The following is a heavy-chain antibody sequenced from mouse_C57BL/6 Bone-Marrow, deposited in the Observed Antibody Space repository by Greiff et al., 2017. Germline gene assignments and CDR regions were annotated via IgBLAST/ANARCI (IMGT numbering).Heavy chain of an antibody. CDR2: INTANSCT. J-gene: IGHJ3*01. CDR3: ARCDYGYYSAY. V-gene: IGHV1-69*01. CDR1: GYTFTSYC. Sequence: VQLQQPGAELVKPGASVKLSCKASGYTFTSYCMHWVKQRPGQGLEWIGDINTANSCTNYNQKFKGKSTLTVDKSSRTAYMQLSSLTSEDSAVYYCARCDYGYYSAYWGQGTLVTVSA. D-gene: IGHD2-3*01.